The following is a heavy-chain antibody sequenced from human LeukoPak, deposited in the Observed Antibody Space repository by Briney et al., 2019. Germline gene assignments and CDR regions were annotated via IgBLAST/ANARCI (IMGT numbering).Heavy chain of an antibody. D-gene: IGHD3-22*01. J-gene: IGHJ6*02. CDR1: GGSISSYY. V-gene: IGHV4-59*12. CDR2: IYYSGST. CDR3: ARGYYDSSGYYYERYYYYGMDV. Sequence: SETLSLTCTVSGGSISSYYWSWIRQPPGNGLEWIGYIYYSGSTNYNPSLKSRVTISVDTSKNQFSLKLSSVTAADTAVYYCARGYYDSSGYYYERYYYYGMDVWGQGTTVTVSS.